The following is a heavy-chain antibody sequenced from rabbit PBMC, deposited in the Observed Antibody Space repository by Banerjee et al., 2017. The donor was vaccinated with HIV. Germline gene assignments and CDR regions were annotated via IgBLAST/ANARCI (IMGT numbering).Heavy chain of an antibody. CDR3: ARDLAGVIGWNFGL. J-gene: IGHJ4*01. CDR1: GFSFSSIYY. CDR2: INGGASDTT. Sequence: QEQLEESGGDLVKPEGSLTLTCTASGFSFSSIYYMCWVRQAPGKGLEWIACINGGASDTTYYASWAKGRFTISKTSSTTVTLQMTSLTAADTATYFCARDLAGVIGWNFGLWGPGTLVTVS. V-gene: IGHV1S45*01. D-gene: IGHD4-1*01.